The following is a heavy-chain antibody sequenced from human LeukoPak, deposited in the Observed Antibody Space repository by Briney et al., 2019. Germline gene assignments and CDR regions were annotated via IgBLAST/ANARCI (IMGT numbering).Heavy chain of an antibody. CDR2: IDTKTGNP. J-gene: IGHJ4*02. Sequence: ASVKVSCTASGYTFSSCAINWVRQAPGQGLEYMGWIDTKTGNPTYAQGFTGRFVFSLDTSVSTAYLQISSLKAEDTAVYYCAIHPSDSSGYFSYWGQGALVTVSS. CDR3: AIHPSDSSGYFSY. CDR1: GYTFSSCA. D-gene: IGHD3-22*01. V-gene: IGHV7-4-1*02.